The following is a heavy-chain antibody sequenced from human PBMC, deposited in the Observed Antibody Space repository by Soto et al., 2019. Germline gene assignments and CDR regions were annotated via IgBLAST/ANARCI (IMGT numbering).Heavy chain of an antibody. D-gene: IGHD5-12*01. CDR1: GFSLTSSGVG. Sequence: SGPTLVNPTQTLTLTCTFSGFSLTSSGVGVGWIRQPPGKALEWLALIYWDDDKIYTPSLKTRLTITKDTSKNQVVLAVTNMDPVDTATYYCAHSSRDGYVQLAFFDYRGQGALVPVSS. J-gene: IGHJ4*02. V-gene: IGHV2-5*02. CDR3: AHSSRDGYVQLAFFDY. CDR2: IYWDDDK.